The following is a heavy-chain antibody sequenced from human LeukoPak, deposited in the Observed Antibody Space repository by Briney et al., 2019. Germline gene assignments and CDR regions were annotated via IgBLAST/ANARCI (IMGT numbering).Heavy chain of an antibody. CDR1: GFTFSEHN. Sequence: PGGSLRLSCAASGFTFSEHNMHWVRQAPGKGLEWVAFISYDGSNKYYADSVKGRFTMSRDNSKNTLYLQMNSLRAEDTAVYYCANAYGGNSAFDYWGQGTLVTVSS. J-gene: IGHJ4*02. CDR3: ANAYGGNSAFDY. V-gene: IGHV3-30*18. D-gene: IGHD4-23*01. CDR2: ISYDGSNK.